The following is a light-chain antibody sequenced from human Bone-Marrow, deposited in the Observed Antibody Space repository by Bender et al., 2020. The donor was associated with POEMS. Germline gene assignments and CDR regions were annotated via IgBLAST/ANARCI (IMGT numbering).Light chain of an antibody. CDR2: DVT. CDR1: SSDVGGFQY. V-gene: IGLV2-14*03. J-gene: IGLJ3*02. Sequence: QSALTQPRSVSGSPGQSVTISCTGTSSDVGGFQYVSWYQQHPGKAPKLMIYDVTKRPSGVSNRFSGSRSGNTASLTISGLQAEDEADYYCSSFTSTSTKVFGGGTKVTVL. CDR3: SSFTSTSTKV.